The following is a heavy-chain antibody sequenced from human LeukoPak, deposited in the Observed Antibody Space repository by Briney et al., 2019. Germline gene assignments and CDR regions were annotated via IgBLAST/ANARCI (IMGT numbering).Heavy chain of an antibody. CDR1: GFTFNNYA. Sequence: GGSLRLSCAASGFTFNNYAMSWARQAPGKGREWVSAISASGGNTYYADSVKGRFTISRDNSENTLFLQMNSLRAEDTAVYYCAKEPREYCSSTSCPNWFDSWGQGTLVTVSS. CDR3: AKEPREYCSSTSCPNWFDS. CDR2: ISASGGNT. J-gene: IGHJ5*01. D-gene: IGHD2-2*01. V-gene: IGHV3-23*01.